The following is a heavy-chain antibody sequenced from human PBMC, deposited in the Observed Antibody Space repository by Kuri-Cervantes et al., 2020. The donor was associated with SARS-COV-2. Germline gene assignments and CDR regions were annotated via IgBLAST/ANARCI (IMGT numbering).Heavy chain of an antibody. Sequence: SETLSLXCTVSGGSITGGGHYWSWIRQHPGKGLEWIGYIYYSGSTYYNPSLKSLITISADTSKNQFSLNLNSVTAADTAVYYCARGYVIGGVDVWGQGTTVTVSS. CDR3: ARGYVIGGVDV. CDR2: IYYSGST. CDR1: GGSITGGGHY. D-gene: IGHD3-16*01. V-gene: IGHV4-31*01. J-gene: IGHJ6*02.